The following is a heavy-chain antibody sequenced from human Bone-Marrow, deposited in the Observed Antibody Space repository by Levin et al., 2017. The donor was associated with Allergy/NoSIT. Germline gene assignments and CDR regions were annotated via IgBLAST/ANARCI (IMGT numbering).Heavy chain of an antibody. CDR1: GFTLTTFS. D-gene: IGHD6-19*01. Sequence: GESLKISCAVSGFTLTTFSLSWVRQAPGKGLEWVASISGNGASTYYADSVKGRFTISRDNSKSTLFLQMPRLRAEDTAIYYCAKDGWGQLYFDSWGQGTLVTGSS. CDR3: AKDGWGQLYFDS. CDR2: ISGNGAST. J-gene: IGHJ4*02. V-gene: IGHV3-23*01.